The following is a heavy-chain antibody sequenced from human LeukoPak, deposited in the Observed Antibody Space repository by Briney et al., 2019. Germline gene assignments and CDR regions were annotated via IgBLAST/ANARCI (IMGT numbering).Heavy chain of an antibody. D-gene: IGHD1-26*01. Sequence: GGSLRLLCAASGFTFSSYNMNWVRQAPGKGLEWVSSISTSSDYIYYADSVKGRFTISRDNARNSLYLQMNSLRAEDTAVYYCARAGASSGSYFWFEPWGQGTLVTVSS. CDR2: ISTSSDYI. V-gene: IGHV3-21*01. CDR1: GFTFSSYN. CDR3: ARAGASSGSYFWFEP. J-gene: IGHJ5*02.